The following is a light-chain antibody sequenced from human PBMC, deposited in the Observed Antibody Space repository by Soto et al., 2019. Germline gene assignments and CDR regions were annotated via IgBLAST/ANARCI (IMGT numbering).Light chain of an antibody. CDR2: GAS. CDR1: QTINNF. J-gene: IGKJ3*01. V-gene: IGKV1-39*01. CDR3: HQSYITPCT. Sequence: DIQMTQSPTSLSASVGDRVTISCRTSQTINNFLNWYQQKPGKPPTLLIYGASSLHSGVPSRFSGSGSGTDFTLTISDLQPEDFATYYCHQSYITPCTFGPGTRVDLK.